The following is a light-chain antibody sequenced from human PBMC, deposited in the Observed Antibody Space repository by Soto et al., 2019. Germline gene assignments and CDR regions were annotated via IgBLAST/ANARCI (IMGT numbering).Light chain of an antibody. Sequence: AIQMTQSPSSLSASVGDRVTITCRASQAIGNDLTWYQQKPGKDPNLLIFAASSLQSGVPSRFSGSGSGTDFTLTISSLQPEAFATSYCRQEYNYPLTFGQGTKLEIK. J-gene: IGKJ2*01. CDR3: RQEYNYPLT. V-gene: IGKV1-6*01. CDR1: QAIGND. CDR2: AAS.